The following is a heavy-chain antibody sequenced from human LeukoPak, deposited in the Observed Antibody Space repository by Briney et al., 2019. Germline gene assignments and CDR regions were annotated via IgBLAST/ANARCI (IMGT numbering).Heavy chain of an antibody. CDR1: GGTFGSDA. CDR3: ASGIDEWLMRY. J-gene: IGHJ4*02. D-gene: IGHD3-3*01. V-gene: IGHV1-69*05. CDR2: IIPMMETA. Sequence: SVKVSCKASGGTFGSDAIIWVRKAPGQGLEWMGGIIPMMETADYAERFKDRVTITTDESTSTAYMELSSLRSEDTAVYYCASGIDEWLMRYWGQGTLVTVSS.